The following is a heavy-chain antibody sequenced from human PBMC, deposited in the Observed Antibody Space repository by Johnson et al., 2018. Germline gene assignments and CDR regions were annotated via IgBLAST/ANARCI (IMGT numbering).Heavy chain of an antibody. V-gene: IGHV4-34*01. Sequence: QVQLQQWGAGLLKPSETLSLTCAVYGGSFSGYYWSWIRQPPGKGLEWIGEINHSGSTNYNPSLKSRVTISVDTSKNQFSLKLSSVTAADTAVYYCARGGDDDYYYRDVWGKGTPVTVSS. D-gene: IGHD3-16*01. J-gene: IGHJ6*03. CDR2: INHSGST. CDR1: GGSFSGYY. CDR3: ARGGDDDYYYRDV.